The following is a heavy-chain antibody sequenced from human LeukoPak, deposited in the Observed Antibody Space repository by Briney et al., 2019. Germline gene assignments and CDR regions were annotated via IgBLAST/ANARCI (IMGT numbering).Heavy chain of an antibody. J-gene: IGHJ6*03. Sequence: SETLSLTCAVYGGSFSGYYWSWIRQPPGKGLEWIGEINHSGSTNYNPSLKSRVTISVDTSKNQFSLKLSSVTAADTAVYYCARDRLSYYYYMDVWGKGTTVTISS. V-gene: IGHV4-34*01. CDR1: GGSFSGYY. CDR3: ARDRLSYYYYMDV. CDR2: INHSGST.